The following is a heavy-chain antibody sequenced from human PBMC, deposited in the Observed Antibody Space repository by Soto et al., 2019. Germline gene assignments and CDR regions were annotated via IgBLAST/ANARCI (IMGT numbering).Heavy chain of an antibody. J-gene: IGHJ4*02. V-gene: IGHV4-4*02. CDR3: ATKNYYYDSSGYAAFDY. CDR2: IYHSGST. D-gene: IGHD3-22*01. Sequence: QVQLQESGPGLVKPSGTLSLTCAVSGGSISSSNWWSWVRQPPGKGLEWIGEIYHSGSTNYNPSLKSRVTISVDKSKNQFSLKLSSVTAADTAVYYCATKNYYYDSSGYAAFDYWGQGTLVTVSS. CDR1: GGSISSSNW.